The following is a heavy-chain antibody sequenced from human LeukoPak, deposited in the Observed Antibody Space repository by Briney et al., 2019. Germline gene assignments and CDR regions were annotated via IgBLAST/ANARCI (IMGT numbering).Heavy chain of an antibody. CDR2: IYYSGST. V-gene: IGHV4-30-4*08. CDR1: GGSISSGDYY. J-gene: IGHJ5*02. D-gene: IGHD3-10*01. CDR3: ARDYYMLQGLHWFDP. Sequence: PSQTLSLTCTVSGGSISSGDYYWSWIRQPPGKGLEWIGYIYYSGSTYYNPSLKSRVTISVDTSKNQFSLKLSSVTAADTAVYYCARDYYMLQGLHWFDPWGQGTLVSVSS.